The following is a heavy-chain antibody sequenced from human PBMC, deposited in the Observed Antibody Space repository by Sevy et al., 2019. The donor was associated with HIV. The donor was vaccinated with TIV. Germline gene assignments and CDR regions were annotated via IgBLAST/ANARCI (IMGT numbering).Heavy chain of an antibody. J-gene: IGHJ4*02. CDR2: IIPRVGLT. CDR3: ASVRPCGGDCYFFDS. Sequence: ASVKVSCKASGGSLSDYGMNWVRQAPGQGLEWTGGIIPRVGLTNYGQKFHDRVTITADESTSTVYIGVRRLTSEDTGVYYCASVRPCGGDCYFFDSWGQGTLVTVSS. D-gene: IGHD2-21*01. CDR1: GGSLSDYG. V-gene: IGHV1-69*10.